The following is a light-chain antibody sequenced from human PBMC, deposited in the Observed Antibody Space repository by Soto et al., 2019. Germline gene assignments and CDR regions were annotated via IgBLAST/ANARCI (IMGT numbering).Light chain of an antibody. CDR1: SSNIGSNP. CDR3: AAWDDSLNVSVV. V-gene: IGLV1-44*01. Sequence: QPVLTQPPSASGTPGQRVTISCSGGSSNIGSNPVHWYQQLPGTAPKLLIYSNNQRPSGVPDRFSGSKSGTSASLAISGLQSEDEGDYYCAAWDDSLNVSVVFGGGTKLTVL. J-gene: IGLJ2*01. CDR2: SNN.